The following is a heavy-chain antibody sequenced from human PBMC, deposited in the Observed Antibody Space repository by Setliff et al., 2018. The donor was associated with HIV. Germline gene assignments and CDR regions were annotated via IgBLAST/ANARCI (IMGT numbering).Heavy chain of an antibody. CDR2: IYTSGST. CDR3: ARRQTRDGYNYAFDI. J-gene: IGHJ3*02. CDR1: GGSISNYY. V-gene: IGHV4-4*09. D-gene: IGHD5-12*01. Sequence: SETLSLTCTVSGGSISNYYWSWIRQPPGKGLEWIGYIYTSGSTNYNPSLKSRVTISVDTSKNQFSLKLSSVTAADTAVYYCARRQTRDGYNYAFDIWGQGTMVTVSS.